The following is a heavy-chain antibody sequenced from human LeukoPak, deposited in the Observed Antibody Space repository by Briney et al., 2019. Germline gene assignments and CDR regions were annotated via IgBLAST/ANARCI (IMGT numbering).Heavy chain of an antibody. D-gene: IGHD6-19*01. V-gene: IGHV3-23*01. J-gene: IGHJ4*02. CDR1: GFTFSSYA. CDR2: ISGSGGST. Sequence: GGSLRLSCAASGFTFSSYAMSWVRQAPGQGLEWVSAISGSGGSTYYADSVKGRITISRDNSKNTLYLQMHSLRAEDTAVYYCAKHPLAAVAGQFDYWGQGTLVTVSS. CDR3: AKHPLAAVAGQFDY.